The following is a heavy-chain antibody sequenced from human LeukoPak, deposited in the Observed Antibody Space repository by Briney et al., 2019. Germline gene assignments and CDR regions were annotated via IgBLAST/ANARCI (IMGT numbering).Heavy chain of an antibody. D-gene: IGHD2-2*01. Sequence: PGGSLRLSCAASGFTFSSYEMNWVRQAPGKGLEWVSSISSSSSYIYYADSVKGRFTISRDNAKNSLYLQMNSLRAEDTAVYYCARDQTGFYCSSTSCPLDYWGQGTLVTVSS. J-gene: IGHJ4*02. CDR2: ISSSSSYI. CDR3: ARDQTGFYCSSTSCPLDY. V-gene: IGHV3-21*01. CDR1: GFTFSSYE.